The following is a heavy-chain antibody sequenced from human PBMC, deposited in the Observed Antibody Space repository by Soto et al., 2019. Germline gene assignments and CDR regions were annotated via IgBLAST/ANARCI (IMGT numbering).Heavy chain of an antibody. Sequence: EVQLVESGGGLVQPGRSLRLSCAASGFTFDDYAMHWVRQAPGKGLEWVSGISWNSGSIGYADSVKGRFTISRDNSKNTLYLQMNSLRAEDTAVYYCAKESYGLKYFDYWGQGTLVTVSS. J-gene: IGHJ4*02. CDR1: GFTFDDYA. CDR2: ISWNSGSI. V-gene: IGHV3-9*01. CDR3: AKESYGLKYFDY. D-gene: IGHD3-10*01.